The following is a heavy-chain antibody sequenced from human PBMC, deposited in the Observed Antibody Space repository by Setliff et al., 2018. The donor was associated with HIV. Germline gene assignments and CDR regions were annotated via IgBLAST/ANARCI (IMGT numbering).Heavy chain of an antibody. D-gene: IGHD6-13*01. V-gene: IGHV4-39*07. J-gene: IGHJ4*02. CDR1: GGSISSSSYY. CDR2: VYYSGST. Sequence: TLSLTCIVSGGSISSSSYYWGWIRQPPGKGLEWIGTVYYSGSTYYNPSLKSRVTISVDTSENQFSLKLSSVTAADTAVYYCSRDGYSSSWYVISGSFDYWGQGILVSVSS. CDR3: SRDGYSSSWYVISGSFDY.